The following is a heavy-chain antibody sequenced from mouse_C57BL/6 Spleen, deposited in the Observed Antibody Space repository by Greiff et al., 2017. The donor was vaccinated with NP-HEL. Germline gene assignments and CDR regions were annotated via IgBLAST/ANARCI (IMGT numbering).Heavy chain of an antibody. V-gene: IGHV1-80*01. CDR2: IYPGDGDT. CDR1: GYAFSSYW. CDR3: ARGGDYGGGYAMDY. Sequence: QVHVKQSGAELVKPGASVKISCKASGYAFSSYWMNWVKQRPGKGLEWIGQIYPGDGDTNYNGKFKGKATLTADKSSSTAYMQLSSLTSEDSAVYFCARGGDYGGGYAMDYWGQGTSVTVSS. D-gene: IGHD2-4*01. J-gene: IGHJ4*01.